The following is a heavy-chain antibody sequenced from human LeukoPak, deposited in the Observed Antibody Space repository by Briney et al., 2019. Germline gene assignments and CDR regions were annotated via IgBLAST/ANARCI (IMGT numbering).Heavy chain of an antibody. CDR3: ARDLGYSSSWYYY. J-gene: IGHJ4*02. V-gene: IGHV3-66*02. Sequence: GGSLRLSCAASGFTVSSNYMSWVRQAPGRGLEWVSVIYSGGSTYYADSVKGRFTISRDNSKNTLYLQMNSLRAEDTAVYYCARDLGYSSSWYYYWGQGTLVTVSS. D-gene: IGHD6-13*01. CDR2: IYSGGST. CDR1: GFTVSSNY.